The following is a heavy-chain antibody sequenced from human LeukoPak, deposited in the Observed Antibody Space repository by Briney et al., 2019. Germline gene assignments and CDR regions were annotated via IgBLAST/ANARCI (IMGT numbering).Heavy chain of an antibody. CDR1: GYTFTYYA. CDR3: GAGHPRVDY. J-gene: IGHJ4*02. V-gene: IGHV1-18*01. CDR2: ASTYNDGK. Sequence: ASVKVSCKASGYTFTYYAITWVRQAPGQGLEWMGWASTYNDGKNYAQSLQGRITMTTDTSTNTAYMELSSLRSDDTAVYYCGAGHPRVDYWGQGTLVTVSS.